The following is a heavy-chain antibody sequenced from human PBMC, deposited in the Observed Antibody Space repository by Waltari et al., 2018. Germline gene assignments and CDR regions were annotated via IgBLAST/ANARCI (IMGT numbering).Heavy chain of an antibody. CDR2: NYQSGSN. D-gene: IGHD2-21*01. V-gene: IGHV4-38-2*02. CDR3: ARGSSKGGDCYSG. J-gene: IGHJ4*02. CDR1: GYSISSGYY. Sequence: QVQLQESGPGLVKPSETLSLTCTVSGYSISSGYYWGWIRQPPGKGLEWIGSNYQSGSNYYNPSLKSRVTISVDTSKNQFSLKLSSVTAADTAVYYCARGSSKGGDCYSGWGQGTLVTVSS.